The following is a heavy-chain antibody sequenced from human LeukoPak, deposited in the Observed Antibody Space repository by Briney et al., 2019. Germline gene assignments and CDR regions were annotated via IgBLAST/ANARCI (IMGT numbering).Heavy chain of an antibody. V-gene: IGHV3-23*01. D-gene: IGHD4-17*01. Sequence: GGSLRLSCTASGFTFNIYAMSWVRQAPGKGLEWVSGISGSGGSTYYADSVKGRFTISRRNSKNTLYLQMNSLTADDTAVYYCAKDRSNPTPVTRYGLDVWGQGTTVTVSS. J-gene: IGHJ6*02. CDR2: ISGSGGST. CDR3: AKDRSNPTPVTRYGLDV. CDR1: GFTFNIYA.